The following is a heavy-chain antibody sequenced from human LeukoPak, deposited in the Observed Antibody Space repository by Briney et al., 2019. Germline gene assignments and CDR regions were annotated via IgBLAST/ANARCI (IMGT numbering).Heavy chain of an antibody. D-gene: IGHD3-9*01. CDR2: ISYDENNI. CDR3: AKGLTIYTYHDAFDI. V-gene: IGHV3-30*07. Sequence: GGSLRLSCAASGFTFSSLAMHWVRQAPGKGLEWLALISYDENNIYYADSVKGRFTISRDNSKDTLYLQMNSLRAKDTAVYYCAKGLTIYTYHDAFDIWGQGTTVTVSS. CDR1: GFTFSSLA. J-gene: IGHJ3*02.